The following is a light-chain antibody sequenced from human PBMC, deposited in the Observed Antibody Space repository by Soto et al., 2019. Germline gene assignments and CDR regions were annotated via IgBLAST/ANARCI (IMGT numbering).Light chain of an antibody. CDR1: QTVTSSY. CDR3: QQYGDSIT. V-gene: IGKV3-20*01. Sequence: VLTQSPGSLSLSPGERATVSCRASQTVTSSYLAWYQQRPGRAPQLLIYDAVKRATGISERFSGSESGRDYTLTISRLDHEDSAVYYCQQYGDSITFGGGTKVEIK. J-gene: IGKJ4*01. CDR2: DAV.